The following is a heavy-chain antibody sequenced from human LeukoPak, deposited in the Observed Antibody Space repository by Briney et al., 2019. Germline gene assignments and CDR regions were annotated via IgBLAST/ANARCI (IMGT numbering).Heavy chain of an antibody. Sequence: GESLRISCKASGYSFTSYWIAWVRQMPGKGLEYMGFIYPGGSDTRCSPSFEGQVTISADMSITTAYLQWSSLKASDTAIYCCARHVTYSSTSSYFDYWGQGTLVTVSS. V-gene: IGHV5-51*01. CDR1: GYSFTSYW. CDR2: IYPGGSDT. J-gene: IGHJ4*02. CDR3: ARHVTYSSTSSYFDY. D-gene: IGHD6-6*01.